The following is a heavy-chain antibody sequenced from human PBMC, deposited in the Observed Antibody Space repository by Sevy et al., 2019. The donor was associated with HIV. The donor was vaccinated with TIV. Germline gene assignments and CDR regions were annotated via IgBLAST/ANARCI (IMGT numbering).Heavy chain of an antibody. V-gene: IGHV3-7*01. CDR3: AKVGKRGCDFDS. J-gene: IGHJ4*02. CDR1: GFRFSNFW. Sequence: GGSLRLSCAASGFRFSNFWMSWVRQAPGKGLEWVANINEDGAVKYYADSAKGRFIISRDTANDSLYVQMFSLRAEDTAVYYCAKVGKRGCDFDSWGQGTRVTVSS. CDR2: INEDGAVK. D-gene: IGHD6-19*01.